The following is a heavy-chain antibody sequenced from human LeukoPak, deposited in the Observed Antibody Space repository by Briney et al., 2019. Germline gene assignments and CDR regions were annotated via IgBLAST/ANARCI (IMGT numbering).Heavy chain of an antibody. D-gene: IGHD3-10*01. CDR3: ARARDNVLLWFGELLYAFDI. CDR1: GYTFTSYD. V-gene: IGHV1-8*01. Sequence: ASVKVSCKASGYTFTSYDINWVRQATGHGLEWMGWMNPNSGNTGYAQKFQGRVTMTRNTSISTAYMELSSLRSEDTAVYYCARARDNVLLWFGELLYAFDIWGQGTMVTVSS. J-gene: IGHJ3*02. CDR2: MNPNSGNT.